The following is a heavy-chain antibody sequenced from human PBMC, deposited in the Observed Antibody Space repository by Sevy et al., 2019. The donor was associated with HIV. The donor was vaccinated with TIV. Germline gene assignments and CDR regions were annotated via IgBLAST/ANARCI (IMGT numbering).Heavy chain of an antibody. CDR3: EPEGCTKPHDY. CDR1: GFDFSIYS. V-gene: IGHV3-23*01. D-gene: IGHD2-8*01. J-gene: IGHJ4*02. CDR2: LSFGCGKI. Sequence: GGSLRLSCAASGFDFSIYSMSWVRQAPGKGLEWVSTLSFGCGKINYADSVKGRFTISRDNSKSSVYLQMNNMRVEDTAVYYCEPEGCTKPHDYWGQGTLVTVSS.